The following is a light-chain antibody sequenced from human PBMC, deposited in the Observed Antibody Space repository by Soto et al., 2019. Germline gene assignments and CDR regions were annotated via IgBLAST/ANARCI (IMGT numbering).Light chain of an antibody. CDR1: SSDVGNYDL. V-gene: IGLV2-23*02. J-gene: IGLJ1*01. CDR3: CSYAGPTTYYV. CDR2: EVN. Sequence: QPVLTQPPSVSGSPGQSITISCTGTSSDVGNYDLVSWFLHHPGKAPKLLIYEVNERPSGVSNRFSGSKSGNTASLTISGLQAEDEADYYCCSYAGPTTYYVFGPGTKLTVL.